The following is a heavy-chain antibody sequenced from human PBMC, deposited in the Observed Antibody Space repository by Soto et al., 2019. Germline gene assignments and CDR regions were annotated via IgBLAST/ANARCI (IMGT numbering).Heavy chain of an antibody. V-gene: IGHV4-4*02. CDR2: IFHDGTA. J-gene: IGHJ4*02. CDR3: ARLVYDTRLNYMYFDF. Sequence: PSETLSLTCAGSGFSLTSGNWWTWVRQSPQRGLEYIGEIFHDGTANYYPSFERRVAMSVDTSRNQFSLKLTSVTAADTAVYFCARLVYDTRLNYMYFDFWGPGTLVTVSS. CDR1: GFSLTSGNW. D-gene: IGHD3-10*01.